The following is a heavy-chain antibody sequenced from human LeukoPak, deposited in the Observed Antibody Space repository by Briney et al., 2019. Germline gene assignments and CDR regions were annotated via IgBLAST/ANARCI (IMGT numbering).Heavy chain of an antibody. CDR2: IYYSGST. J-gene: IGHJ3*02. CDR1: GGSISSYY. Sequence: KPLETLSLTCTVSGGSISSYYWSWIRQPPGKGLGWIGYIYYSGSTNYNPSLKSRVTISVDTSKNQFSLKLSSVTAADTAVYYCAGSSGWYVAFDIWGQGTMVTVSS. CDR3: AGSSGWYVAFDI. V-gene: IGHV4-59*01. D-gene: IGHD6-19*01.